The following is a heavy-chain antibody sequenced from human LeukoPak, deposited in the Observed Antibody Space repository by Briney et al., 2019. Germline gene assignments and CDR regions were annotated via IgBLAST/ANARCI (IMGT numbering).Heavy chain of an antibody. CDR3: ARPLGIVVVPAAIGY. V-gene: IGHV3-48*01. J-gene: IGHJ4*02. Sequence: GGSLRLSCAASGFTFSSYSMNWVRQAPGKGLEWVSYISSSSSTIYYADSVKGRFTISRDNAKNSLYLQMNSLRAEDTAVYYWARPLGIVVVPAAIGYWGQGTLVTVSS. CDR2: ISSSSSTI. D-gene: IGHD2-2*03. CDR1: GFTFSSYS.